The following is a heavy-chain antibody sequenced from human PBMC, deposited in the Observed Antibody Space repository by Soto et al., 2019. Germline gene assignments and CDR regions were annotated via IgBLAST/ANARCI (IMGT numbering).Heavy chain of an antibody. J-gene: IGHJ6*02. Sequence: SETLSLTRTVSVDSITTYYWSWIRQPAGKGLEWIGRIDASGNTNYNPSLNSRVTMSIDTSKKQFSLKLTSVTAADTAIYYCARYSNNWFQTEGMDVWGQGTTVTVS. D-gene: IGHD6-13*01. V-gene: IGHV4-4*07. CDR3: ARYSNNWFQTEGMDV. CDR1: VDSITTYY. CDR2: IDASGNT.